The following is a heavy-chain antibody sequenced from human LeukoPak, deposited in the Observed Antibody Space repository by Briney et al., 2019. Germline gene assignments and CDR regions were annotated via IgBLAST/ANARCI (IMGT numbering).Heavy chain of an antibody. V-gene: IGHV1-69*05. J-gene: IGHJ4*02. CDR1: GGTFSSYA. CDR3: ARGYSPSIRTTGNDY. Sequence: SVKVSCKASGGTFSSYAISWVRQAPGQGLEWMGGIIPIFGTANYAQKFQGRVTITTDESTSTAYMELSSLRSEDTAVYYCARGYSPSIRTTGNDYWGQGTLVTVSS. CDR2: IIPIFGTA. D-gene: IGHD1-1*01.